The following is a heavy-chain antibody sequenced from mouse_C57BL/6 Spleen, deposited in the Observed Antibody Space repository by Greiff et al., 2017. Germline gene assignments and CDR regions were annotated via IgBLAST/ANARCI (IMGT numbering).Heavy chain of an antibody. J-gene: IGHJ4*01. CDR3: ARPYYYGSSYVHYYAMDY. D-gene: IGHD1-1*01. Sequence: VQLQQPGAELVKPGASVKLSCKASGYTFTSYWMHWVKQRPGQGLEWIGMIHPNSGSTNYNEKFKSKATLTVDKSSSTAYMQLSSLTSEDSAVYYCARPYYYGSSYVHYYAMDYWGQGTSVTVSS. V-gene: IGHV1-64*01. CDR2: IHPNSGST. CDR1: GYTFTSYW.